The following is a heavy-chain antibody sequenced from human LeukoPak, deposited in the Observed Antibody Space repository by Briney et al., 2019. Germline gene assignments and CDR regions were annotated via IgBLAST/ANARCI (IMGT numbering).Heavy chain of an antibody. J-gene: IGHJ4*02. CDR1: GFTFSSYT. D-gene: IGHD6-19*01. V-gene: IGHV3-21*01. CDR2: ISSSSSYI. CDR3: ARSLSGWYYFDY. Sequence: GGSLRLSCAASGFTFSSYTMNWVRQAPGKGLEWVSSISSSSSYIYYADSVKGRFTISRDNAKNSLYLQMNSLRPEDTAVYYCARSLSGWYYFDYWGQGTLVTVSS.